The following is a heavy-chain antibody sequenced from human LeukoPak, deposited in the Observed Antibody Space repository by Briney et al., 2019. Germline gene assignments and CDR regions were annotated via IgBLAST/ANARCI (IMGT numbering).Heavy chain of an antibody. CDR3: ASAPYDYYDMDV. CDR2: IIPIFGTA. CDR1: GGTFSSSA. V-gene: IGHV1-69*13. J-gene: IGHJ6*02. Sequence: ASVKVSCKASGGTFSSSAISWVRRAPGQGLEWMGGIIPIFGTANYAQKFQGRVTITADESTGTAYMELSSLRSEDTAVYYCASAPYDYYDMDVWGQGTTVTVSS.